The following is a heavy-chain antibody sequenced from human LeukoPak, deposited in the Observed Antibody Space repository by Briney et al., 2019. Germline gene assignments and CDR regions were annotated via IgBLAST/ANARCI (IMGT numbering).Heavy chain of an antibody. CDR3: ARDVPSGWIGINWFDP. CDR2: ISTSGTTT. D-gene: IGHD6-19*01. CDR1: GFVFSPYE. Sequence: GGSLRLSCVASGFVFSPYEMNWVRQTPGKGLEWVSFISTSGTTTYYTASVKGRFTVSRDNANNSLHLQMNSLRVDDTAIYYCARDVPSGWIGINWFDPWGQGTLVTVSS. V-gene: IGHV3-48*03. J-gene: IGHJ5*02.